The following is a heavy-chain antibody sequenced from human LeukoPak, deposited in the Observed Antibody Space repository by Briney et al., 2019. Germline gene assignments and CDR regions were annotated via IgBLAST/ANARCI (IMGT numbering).Heavy chain of an antibody. D-gene: IGHD1-26*01. Sequence: PSQTLSLAWSVSAASFGMYYWGWVRQPARKGLEWIGRIYTSGSTNYKPSLKSRVTISVDTPQKELTLTLTSMTAACTPVYFCARGSGSYRPLYFFDYWGQGTLVTVSP. J-gene: IGHJ4*02. CDR3: ARGSGSYRPLYFFDY. V-gene: IGHV4-4*07. CDR2: IYTSGST. CDR1: AASFGMYY.